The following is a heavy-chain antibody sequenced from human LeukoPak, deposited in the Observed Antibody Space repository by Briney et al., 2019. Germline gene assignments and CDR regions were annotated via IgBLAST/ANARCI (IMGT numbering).Heavy chain of an antibody. CDR1: GGSISSYY. Sequence: PSETLSLTCTVSGGSISSYYWSWIRQPPGKGLEWIGYVYYSGNTNCNPSLKSRVTISVDTSKNQFSLKLSSVTAADTAMYYCARVGDGHFDYWGQGTLATVSS. J-gene: IGHJ4*02. CDR3: ARVGDGHFDY. D-gene: IGHD3-10*01. CDR2: VYYSGNT. V-gene: IGHV4-59*01.